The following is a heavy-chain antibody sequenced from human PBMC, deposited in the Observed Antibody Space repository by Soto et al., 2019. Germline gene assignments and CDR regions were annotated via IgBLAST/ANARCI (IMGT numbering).Heavy chain of an antibody. Sequence: GASVKVSSTVPVYTLTGSSIHSVRHSPGKGLECRGDFDTENGETIYAQKFHSRVTMTEDTSTDTAYMELSRLRSVNTAVYYNATGTTRFGGPTRGFDTWGQGTMVTVSS. V-gene: IGHV1-24*01. CDR1: VYTLTGSS. D-gene: IGHD3-16*01. J-gene: IGHJ5*02. CDR3: ATGTTRFGGPTRGFDT. CDR2: FDTENGET.